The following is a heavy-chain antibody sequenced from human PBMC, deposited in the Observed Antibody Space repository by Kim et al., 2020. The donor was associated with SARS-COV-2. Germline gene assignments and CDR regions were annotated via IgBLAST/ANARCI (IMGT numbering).Heavy chain of an antibody. J-gene: IGHJ4*02. Sequence: GGSLRLSCAASGFTFSTYNMNWVRQAPGKGLEWVSSISSSTTYIYYADSVKGRFTISRDNAKNSLYLQMNSLRAEDTAVYYCASHRSPYSSSAFDYCGQGTQVTVSS. CDR2: ISSSTTYI. CDR3: ASHRSPYSSSAFDY. V-gene: IGHV3-21*01. D-gene: IGHD6-6*01. CDR1: GFTFSTYN.